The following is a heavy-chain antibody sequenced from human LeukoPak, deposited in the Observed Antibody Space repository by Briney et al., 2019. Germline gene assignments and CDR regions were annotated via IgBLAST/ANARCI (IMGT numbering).Heavy chain of an antibody. CDR2: IIPIFGTA. D-gene: IGHD3-22*01. Sequence: SVKVSCKASGGTFSSYAISWVRQAPGQGLEWMGGIIPIFGTANYAQKFQGRVTITADESTSTAYMELSSLRSEDTAVYYCASAGYYDSSGYPYFDYWGQGTLVTVSS. CDR1: GGTFSSYA. J-gene: IGHJ4*02. CDR3: ASAGYYDSSGYPYFDY. V-gene: IGHV1-69*13.